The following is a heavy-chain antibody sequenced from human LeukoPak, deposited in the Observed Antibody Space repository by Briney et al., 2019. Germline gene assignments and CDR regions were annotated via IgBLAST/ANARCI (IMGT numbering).Heavy chain of an antibody. J-gene: IGHJ4*02. Sequence: GGSLRLSCAASGFTFSSYAMSGVRQAPARGLEWLSGIGVSGGTTYYADSVKGRFTISRDNSKNTMYLQMNSLRGEDTAVYYCAKDVQRFSSSWYYFDSWGQGTLVTVSS. V-gene: IGHV3-23*01. CDR1: GFTFSSYA. CDR3: AKDVQRFSSSWYYFDS. D-gene: IGHD6-13*01. CDR2: IGVSGGTT.